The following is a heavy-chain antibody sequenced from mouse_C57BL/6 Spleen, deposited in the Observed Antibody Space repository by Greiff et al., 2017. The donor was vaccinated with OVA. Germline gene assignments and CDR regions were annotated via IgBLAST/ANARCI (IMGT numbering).Heavy chain of an antibody. CDR3: ARNGAMGPGDY. V-gene: IGHV1-26*01. CDR2: INPNNGGT. CDR1: GYTFTDYY. Sequence: EVQLQQSGPELVKPGASVKISCKASGYTFTDYYMNWVKQSHGKSLEWIGDINPNNGGTSYNQKFKGKATLTVDKSSSTAYMELRSLTSEDSAVYYCARNGAMGPGDYWGQGTTLTVSS. J-gene: IGHJ2*01. D-gene: IGHD4-1*01.